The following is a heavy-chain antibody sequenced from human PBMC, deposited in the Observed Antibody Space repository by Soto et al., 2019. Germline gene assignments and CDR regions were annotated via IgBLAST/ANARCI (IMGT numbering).Heavy chain of an antibody. D-gene: IGHD6-19*01. CDR2: INAGNGNT. CDR1: GYTFTSYA. Sequence: ASVKVSCKASGYTFTSYAMHWVRQAPGQRLEWMGWINAGNGNTEYSQKFQGRVTITRDTSASTAYMELSSLRSEDTAVYYCARTNSGWYGYWGQGTLVTVPS. J-gene: IGHJ4*02. CDR3: ARTNSGWYGY. V-gene: IGHV1-3*01.